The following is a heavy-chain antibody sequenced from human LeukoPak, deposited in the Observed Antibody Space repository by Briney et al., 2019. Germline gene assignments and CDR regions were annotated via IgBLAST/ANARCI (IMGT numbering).Heavy chain of an antibody. CDR3: ASQDSNNAFEI. CDR1: GFSFSNSW. CDR2: IKKDGSEK. J-gene: IGHJ3*02. V-gene: IGHV3-7*01. D-gene: IGHD3-22*01. Sequence: GGTLRLSCAASGFSFSNSWMSWVRQAPGKGLEWVANIKKDGSEKIYGDSVKGRLTISRDNAKSSLFLQMNSLRPEDTAVYYCASQDSNNAFEIWGQGTKVTVSS.